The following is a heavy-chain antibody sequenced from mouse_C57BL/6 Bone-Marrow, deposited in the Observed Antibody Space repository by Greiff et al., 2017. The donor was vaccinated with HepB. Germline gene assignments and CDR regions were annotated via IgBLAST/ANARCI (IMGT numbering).Heavy chain of an antibody. CDR2: IDPSDSYT. CDR1: GYTFTSYW. D-gene: IGHD1-1*01. Sequence: QVQLQQPGAELVRPGTSVKLSCKASGYTFTSYWMHWVKQRPGQGLEWIGVIDPSDSYTNYNQKFKGKATLTVDTSSSTAYMQLSSRTSEDSAVYYCARRGVYYYGSSEEDYYAMDYWGQATSVTVSS. CDR3: ARRGVYYYGSSEEDYYAMDY. J-gene: IGHJ4*01. V-gene: IGHV1-59*01.